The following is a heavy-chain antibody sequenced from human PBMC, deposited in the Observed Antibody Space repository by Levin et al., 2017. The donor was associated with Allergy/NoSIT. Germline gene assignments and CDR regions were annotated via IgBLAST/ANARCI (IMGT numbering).Heavy chain of an antibody. CDR1: GGSISSSSYY. D-gene: IGHD3-16*01. V-gene: IGHV4-39*01. CDR3: ARQGGGGAGTYYYGMDV. CDR2: IYYSGST. J-gene: IGHJ6*02. Sequence: SQTLSLTCTVSGGSISSSSYYWGWIRQPPGKGLEWIGSIYYSGSTYYNPSLKSRVTISVDTSKNQFSLKLSSVTAADTAVYYCARQGGGGAGTYYYGMDVWGQGTTVTVSS.